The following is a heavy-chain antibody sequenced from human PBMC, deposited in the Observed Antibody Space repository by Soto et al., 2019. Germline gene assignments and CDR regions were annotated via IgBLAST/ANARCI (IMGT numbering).Heavy chain of an antibody. CDR3: ARDGEGEVLIVDWFDP. V-gene: IGHV1-18*01. D-gene: IGHD2-21*01. CDR2: ISGNNGKT. J-gene: IGHJ5*02. Sequence: QVQLVQSGAEVKKPGASVKVSCKASGYTFSSYGIGWVRQAPGQGREWMGWISGNNGKTNYAQKFQGRVTMTTDTPTRTGYMELRTLRSDDTAVYYCARDGEGEVLIVDWFDPWGQGTLFTVSS. CDR1: GYTFSSYG.